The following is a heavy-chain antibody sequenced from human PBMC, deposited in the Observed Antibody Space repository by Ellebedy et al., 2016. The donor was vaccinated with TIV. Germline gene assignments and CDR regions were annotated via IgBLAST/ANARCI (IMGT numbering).Heavy chain of an antibody. Sequence: ASVKVSCKASGYTFTGYYMHWVRQAPGQGLEWMGWINPNSGGTNYAQKFQGWVTMTRDTSISTAYMELSRLRSDDTAVYYCARGGVFEYSSSSGAFDIWGQGTMVTVSS. CDR3: ARGGVFEYSSSSGAFDI. J-gene: IGHJ3*02. CDR1: GYTFTGYY. CDR2: INPNSGGT. V-gene: IGHV1-2*04. D-gene: IGHD6-6*01.